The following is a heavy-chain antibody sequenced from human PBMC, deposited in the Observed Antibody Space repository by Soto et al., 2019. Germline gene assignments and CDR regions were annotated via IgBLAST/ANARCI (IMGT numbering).Heavy chain of an antibody. J-gene: IGHJ5*02. Sequence: HLVQSGPEVKKPGASVTVSCKTSGDTFTNFGLSWVRQAPGQGLEWMGWIATYNSNRNYAQKCQGRLTLTTDTATSTAYMELKSRGHDDTAVYYCARGLRGVVNWFDPWGQGTLVTVSS. D-gene: IGHD3-10*01. V-gene: IGHV1-18*01. CDR3: ARGLRGVVNWFDP. CDR1: GDTFTNFG. CDR2: IATYNSNR.